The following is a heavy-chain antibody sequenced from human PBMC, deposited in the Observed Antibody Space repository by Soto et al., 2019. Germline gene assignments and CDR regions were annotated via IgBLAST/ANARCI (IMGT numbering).Heavy chain of an antibody. V-gene: IGHV3-30*03. CDR2: ISYDGSSK. Sequence: QVQLVESGGGVVQPGTSLRLSCAASGFSFRTYGMHWVRQAPGKGLEWVALISYDGSSKFYVDSVKGRLTISRDNSKNTLYLQLNSLRAEYTAVYYCAGGWNYFDYWGQGTLVTVSS. D-gene: IGHD6-19*01. CDR3: AGGWNYFDY. J-gene: IGHJ4*02. CDR1: GFSFRTYG.